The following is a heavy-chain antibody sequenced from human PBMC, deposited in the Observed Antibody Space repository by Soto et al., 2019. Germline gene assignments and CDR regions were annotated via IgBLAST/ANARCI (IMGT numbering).Heavy chain of an antibody. CDR2: IIPIFGTA. J-gene: IGHJ4*02. Sequence: ASVKVSCKASGGTFSSYAISWVRQAPGQGLEWMGGIIPIFGTANYAQKFQGRVTITADESTSTAYMELSSLRSEDTAVYYCARGRELRFLEWSPFFDYWGQGTLVTVSS. CDR3: ARGRELRFLEWSPFFDY. V-gene: IGHV1-69*13. D-gene: IGHD3-3*01. CDR1: GGTFSSYA.